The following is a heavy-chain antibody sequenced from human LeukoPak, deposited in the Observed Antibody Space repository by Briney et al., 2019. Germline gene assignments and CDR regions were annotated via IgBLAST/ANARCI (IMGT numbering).Heavy chain of an antibody. CDR3: VVVITLFDY. CDR1: GFTFRSYW. D-gene: IGHD3-22*01. CDR2: IKQDGSEK. J-gene: IGHJ4*02. Sequence: GGSLRLSCAAPGFTFRSYWMSWVRQAPGKGLEWVANIKQDGSEKYYVDSVKGRFTISRDNAKNSLYLQMNSLRAEDTAVYYCVVVITLFDYWGQGTLVTVSS. V-gene: IGHV3-7*01.